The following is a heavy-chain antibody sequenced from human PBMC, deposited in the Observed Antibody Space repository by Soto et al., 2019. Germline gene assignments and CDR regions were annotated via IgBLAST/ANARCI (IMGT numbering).Heavy chain of an antibody. Sequence: ASVKVSCKASGYTFNIYGFSWVRQAPGQGLEWMGWISPYNDNKKYAQNLQGRVTMTTDTSTSTAYMELRSLRSDDTAVYYCARELSALGTIDFWGQGTLVTVSS. CDR3: ARELSALGTIDF. J-gene: IGHJ4*02. CDR1: GYTFNIYG. CDR2: ISPYNDNK. V-gene: IGHV1-18*01. D-gene: IGHD1-7*01.